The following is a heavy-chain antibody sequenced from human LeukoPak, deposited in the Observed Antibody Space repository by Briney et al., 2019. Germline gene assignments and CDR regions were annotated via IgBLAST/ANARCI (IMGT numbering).Heavy chain of an antibody. CDR1: GGSMNNFY. CDR3: ARGVYSGFFYFDY. Sequence: SETLSLTCTVSGGSMNNFYCSWVRQPPGKRLQWIGYIYYSGSTNYNPSLKSRVTISVDTSKNQFSLKLSSVTAADTAVYYCARGVYSGFFYFDYWGQGTLVTVSS. CDR2: IYYSGST. V-gene: IGHV4-59*08. J-gene: IGHJ4*02. D-gene: IGHD5-12*01.